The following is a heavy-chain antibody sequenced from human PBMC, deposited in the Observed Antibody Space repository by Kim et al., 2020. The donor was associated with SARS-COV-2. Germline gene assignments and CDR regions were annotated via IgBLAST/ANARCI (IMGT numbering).Heavy chain of an antibody. CDR1: GGSISSYY. Sequence: SETLSLTCTVSGGSISSYYCSWIRQPPAKGLEWIGYIYYSGSTNYNPSLKSRVTISVDTAKNQFSLKLSSLTAADTAVYYGSRALFRSFDIWGQGTMFT. CDR2: IYYSGST. D-gene: IGHD2-21*01. CDR3: SRALFRSFDI. V-gene: IGHV4-59*13. J-gene: IGHJ3*02.